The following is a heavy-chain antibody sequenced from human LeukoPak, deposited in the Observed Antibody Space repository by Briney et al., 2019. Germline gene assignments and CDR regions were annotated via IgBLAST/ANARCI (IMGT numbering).Heavy chain of an antibody. V-gene: IGHV4-4*07. Sequence: SETLSLTCTVSGGSISGYYWSWIRQPPGKGLEWIGRIYTSGSTNYNPSLKSRVTMSVDTSKNQFSLKLSSVTAADTAVYYCARDRAVTTVRVPDYYYYMDVWGKGTTVTVSS. D-gene: IGHD4-17*01. J-gene: IGHJ6*03. CDR1: GGSISGYY. CDR3: ARDRAVTTVRVPDYYYYMDV. CDR2: IYTSGST.